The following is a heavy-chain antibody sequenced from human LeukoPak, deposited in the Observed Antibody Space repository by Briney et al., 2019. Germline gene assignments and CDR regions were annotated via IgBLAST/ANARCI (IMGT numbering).Heavy chain of an antibody. V-gene: IGHV4-31*11. CDR3: ARSIPPYDY. CDR1: GGSFSGYY. D-gene: IGHD2-2*02. J-gene: IGHJ4*02. Sequence: SETLSLTCAVYGGSFSGYYWSWIRQHPGKGLEWIGYIYYSGSTYYNPSLKSRVTISVDTSKNQFSLKLSSVTAADTAVYYCARSIPPYDYWGQGTLVTVSS. CDR2: IYYSGST.